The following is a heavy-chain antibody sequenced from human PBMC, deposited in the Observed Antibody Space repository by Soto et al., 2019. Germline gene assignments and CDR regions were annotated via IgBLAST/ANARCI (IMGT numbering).Heavy chain of an antibody. CDR1: GGSFIGYY. Sequence: PSETLSLTCAVYGGSFIGYYWTWIRQPPGKGLEWIGEVHHSGIINYNPSFKSRVTISVDTSKNQFSLHLSSVTAADTAVYYCARGVRSGSLTDWFDPWGQGTLVTVSS. V-gene: IGHV4-34*01. CDR3: ARGVRSGSLTDWFDP. J-gene: IGHJ5*02. CDR2: VHHSGII. D-gene: IGHD3-10*01.